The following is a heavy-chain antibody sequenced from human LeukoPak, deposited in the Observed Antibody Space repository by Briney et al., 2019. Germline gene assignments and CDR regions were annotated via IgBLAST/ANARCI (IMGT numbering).Heavy chain of an antibody. CDR1: GYSISSVYY. J-gene: IGHJ4*02. V-gene: IGHV4-38-2*01. Sequence: PSETLSLTCAVSGYSISSVYYWGWIRQPPGKGLEWIGSIYHSGSTYYNPSLKSRVTISVDTSKNQFSLKLSSVTAADTAVYYCASAVVVIRFDYWGQGTLVTVSS. D-gene: IGHD3-22*01. CDR2: IYHSGST. CDR3: ASAVVVIRFDY.